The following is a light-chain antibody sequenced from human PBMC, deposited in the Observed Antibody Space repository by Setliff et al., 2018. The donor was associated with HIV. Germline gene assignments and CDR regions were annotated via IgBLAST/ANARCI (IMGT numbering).Light chain of an antibody. J-gene: IGLJ2*01. V-gene: IGLV2-14*03. Sequence: QSVLTQPASVSGSPGQSITISCAGTNSDIGAYNYVSWYQQHPGKAPKLMIYDVTNRPSGVSNRFSGSKSGKTASLTISGLQAEDEADYYCSSYTHSSTLVFGGGTKVTV. CDR1: NSDIGAYNY. CDR2: DVT. CDR3: SSYTHSSTLV.